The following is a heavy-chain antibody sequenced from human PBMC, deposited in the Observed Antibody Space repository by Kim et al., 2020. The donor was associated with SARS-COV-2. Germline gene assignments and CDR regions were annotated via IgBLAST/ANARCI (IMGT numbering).Heavy chain of an antibody. V-gene: IGHV3-74*01. CDR3: ARPLYDYVWGNY. J-gene: IGHJ4*02. D-gene: IGHD3-16*01. Sequence: NNGDTVQSRLSISRDNAKTTMYLQMTSLRAEDTAIYYCARPLYDYVWGNYWGQGTLVTVSS.